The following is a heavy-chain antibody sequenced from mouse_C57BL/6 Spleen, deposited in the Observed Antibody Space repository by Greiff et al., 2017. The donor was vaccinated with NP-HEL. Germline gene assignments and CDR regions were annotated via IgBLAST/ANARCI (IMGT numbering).Heavy chain of an antibody. D-gene: IGHD2-3*01. V-gene: IGHV1-50*01. Sequence: VQLQQPGAELVKPGASVKLSCKASGYTFTSYWMQWVKQRPGQGLEWIGEIDPSDSYTNYNQKFKGKATLTVDTSSSTAYMQLSSLTSEDSAVYYCARTYDHWGQGTLVTVSA. CDR2: IDPSDSYT. CDR3: ARTYDH. CDR1: GYTFTSYW. J-gene: IGHJ3*01.